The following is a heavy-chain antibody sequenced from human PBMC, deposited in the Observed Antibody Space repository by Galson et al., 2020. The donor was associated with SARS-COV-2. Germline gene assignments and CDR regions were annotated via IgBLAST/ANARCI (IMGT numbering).Heavy chain of an antibody. V-gene: IGHV2-70*11. Sequence: GPTLVKPTQTLTLTCTFSGFSLSTSGMCVSWLRQPPGKALEWLARIDWDDDKYYSTSLTTRLTISKDTSKNQAVLTMPNMDPVDTATYYCARIAPDSSGYYFDYWGQGTLVTVSS. CDR2: IDWDDDK. CDR3: ARIAPDSSGYYFDY. CDR1: GFSLSTSGMC. D-gene: IGHD3-22*01. J-gene: IGHJ4*02.